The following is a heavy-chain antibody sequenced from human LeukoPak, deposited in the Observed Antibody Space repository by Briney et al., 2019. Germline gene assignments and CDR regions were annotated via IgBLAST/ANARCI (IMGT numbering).Heavy chain of an antibody. CDR2: IWYDGSNK. CDR3: ARVSRLWWARDI. Sequence: PGGSLRLSCAASGFTFSSYGMHWIRQAPGKGLEWVAVIWYDGSNKFYTDSVKGRFTISRDNAKNSLYLQMNSLRVEDTAVYYCARVSRLWWARDIWGQGTMVTVSS. J-gene: IGHJ3*02. CDR1: GFTFSSYG. V-gene: IGHV3-33*01. D-gene: IGHD2-21*01.